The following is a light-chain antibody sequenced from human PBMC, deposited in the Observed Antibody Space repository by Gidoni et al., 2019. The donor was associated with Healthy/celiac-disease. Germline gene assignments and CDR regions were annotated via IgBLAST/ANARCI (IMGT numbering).Light chain of an antibody. CDR1: QGISNY. CDR2: AAS. V-gene: IGKV1-27*01. J-gene: IGKJ3*01. CDR3: QNYNRAAFT. Sequence: DIQMTQYPSSLSASVGDRVTIPCRASQGISNYLAWYQQNPGKVPKLLIYAASTLQSWVPSRFSGSGSGSDFTLTISSLQPEEVATYYCQNYNRAAFTFGPGTKVDIK.